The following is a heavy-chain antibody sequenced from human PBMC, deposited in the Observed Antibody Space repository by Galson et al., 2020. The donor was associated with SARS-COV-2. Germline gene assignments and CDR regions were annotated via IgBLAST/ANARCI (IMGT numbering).Heavy chain of an antibody. CDR1: QFTFSNYA. J-gene: IGHJ4*02. CDR2: VSRGGDSS. Sequence: GESLKISCAASQFTFSNYAMSWLRQAPGKGLEWVSSVSRGGDSSYYADSVACRFTISRDNSKNTLYLHMNNLRADDTAIYYCAKDLSLWDHWGQGTLVTVSS. CDR3: AKDLSLWDH. V-gene: IGHV3-23*01.